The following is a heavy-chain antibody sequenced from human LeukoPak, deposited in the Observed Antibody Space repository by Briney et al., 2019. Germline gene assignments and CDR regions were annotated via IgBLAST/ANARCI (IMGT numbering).Heavy chain of an antibody. CDR2: ITWNSGTI. J-gene: IGHJ4*02. CDR3: ARGSDSSGYYLRVY. D-gene: IGHD3-22*01. V-gene: IGHV3-9*01. CDR1: GFTFADYG. Sequence: PGGSLRLSCAASGFTFADYGMHWVRQVPGRGLAWVSGITWNSGTIAYADSVKGRFTISRDNAKNSLYLQMNSLRAEDTAVYYCARGSDSSGYYLRVYWGQGTLVTVSS.